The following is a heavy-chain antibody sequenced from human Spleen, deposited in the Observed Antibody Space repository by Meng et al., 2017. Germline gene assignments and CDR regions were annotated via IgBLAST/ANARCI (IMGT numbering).Heavy chain of an antibody. Sequence: ASVKVSCKASGYTFTSYGISWVRQAPGQGLEWMGWISAYNGNTNYAQKLQGRVTITRNTSISTAYMELSSLRSEDTAVYYCARATGREDYDYWGQGTLVTVSS. CDR2: ISAYNGNT. CDR3: ARATGREDYDY. D-gene: IGHD1-14*01. J-gene: IGHJ4*02. CDR1: GYTFTSYG. V-gene: IGHV1-18*01.